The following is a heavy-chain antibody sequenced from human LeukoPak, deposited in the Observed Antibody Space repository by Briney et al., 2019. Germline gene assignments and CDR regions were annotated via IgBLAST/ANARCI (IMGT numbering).Heavy chain of an antibody. D-gene: IGHD6-19*01. J-gene: IGHJ4*02. CDR1: GYTFTGYY. CDR3: ARGPLGSGWYVRFDY. CDR2: INPNSGGT. Sequence: ASVKVSCKASGYTFTGYYMHWVRQAPGQGLEWMGWINPNSGGTNYAQKFQGRVTITADKSTSTAYMELSSLRSEDTAVYYCARGPLGSGWYVRFDYWGQGTLVTVSS. V-gene: IGHV1-2*02.